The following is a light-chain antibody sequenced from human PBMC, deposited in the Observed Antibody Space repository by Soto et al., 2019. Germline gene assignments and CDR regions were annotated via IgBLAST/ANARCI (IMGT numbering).Light chain of an antibody. CDR1: SSDVGGYNY. CDR2: EVS. CDR3: SSYTSSDTYV. V-gene: IGLV2-14*01. Sequence: QSVLTQPASVSGSPGQSITISCTGTSSDVGGYNYVSWYQQHPGEAPKLMIYEVSNQPSGVSNRFSGSKSGNTASLTISGLQAEDEADYYCSSYTSSDTYVFGTGKKVNVL. J-gene: IGLJ1*01.